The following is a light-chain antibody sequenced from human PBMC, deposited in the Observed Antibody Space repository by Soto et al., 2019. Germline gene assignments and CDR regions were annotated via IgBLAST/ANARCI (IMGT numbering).Light chain of an antibody. CDR2: STS. V-gene: IGLV7-43*01. CDR1: TGAVTSDNY. CDR3: LLYYGGVYV. J-gene: IGLJ1*01. Sequence: QAVVTQEPSLTVSPGGTVTLTCASSTGAVTSDNYPNWFQLKPGQAPKSAIYSTSNKHSWTPARFSGSLLGGKAALTLSGVQPEDEAEYYCLLYYGGVYVFRSGTKVTVL.